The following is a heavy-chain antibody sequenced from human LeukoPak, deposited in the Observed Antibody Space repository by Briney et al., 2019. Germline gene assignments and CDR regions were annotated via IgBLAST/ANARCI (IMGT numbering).Heavy chain of an antibody. Sequence: GGSLRLSCAAFGFTFSSYGMHWVRQAPGKGLEWVAVISYDGSNKYYADSVKGRFTISRDNSKNTLYLQMNSLRAEDTAVYYCAKSGASMDPDYWGQGTLVTVSS. CDR1: GFTFSSYG. V-gene: IGHV3-30*18. D-gene: IGHD2/OR15-2a*01. CDR2: ISYDGSNK. CDR3: AKSGASMDPDY. J-gene: IGHJ4*02.